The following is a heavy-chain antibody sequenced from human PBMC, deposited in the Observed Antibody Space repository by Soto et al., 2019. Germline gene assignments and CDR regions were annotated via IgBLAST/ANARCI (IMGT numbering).Heavy chain of an antibody. Sequence: EVQLVESGGGLVKPGGSLRLCCAASGFTFSSYSMNWVRQAPGKGLEWVSSISSSSSYIYYADSVKGRFTISRDNAKNSLYLQMNSLRAEDTAVYYCARPGHYYYYYMDVWGKGTTVIVSS. V-gene: IGHV3-21*01. CDR3: ARPGHYYYYYMDV. J-gene: IGHJ6*03. CDR2: ISSSSSYI. CDR1: GFTFSSYS.